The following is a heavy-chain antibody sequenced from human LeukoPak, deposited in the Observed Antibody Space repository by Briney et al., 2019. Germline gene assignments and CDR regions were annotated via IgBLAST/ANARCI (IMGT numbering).Heavy chain of an antibody. CDR1: GYTFTNYG. CDR3: AREVDILTGYSDY. CDR2: IYAYKGNT. V-gene: IGHV1-18*01. Sequence: GGAVNVSCKASGYTFTNYGISWVRQAPGQGREWMGCIYAYKGNTNYAHNLQGGVTITTDTSPSTAYMELRSLRCADTAVDYCAREVDILTGYSDYWGQGTLVTVSS. J-gene: IGHJ4*02. D-gene: IGHD3-9*01.